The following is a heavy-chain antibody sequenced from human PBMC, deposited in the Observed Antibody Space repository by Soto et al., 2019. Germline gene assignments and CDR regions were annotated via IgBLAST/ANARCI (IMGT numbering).Heavy chain of an antibody. CDR2: SYYSGST. CDR3: ARNYYYDISGYLNWFDP. CDR1: GGSISSYY. V-gene: IGHV4-59*01. Sequence: PSETLSLTCTVSGGSISSYYWSWIRQPPGKGLEWIGYSYYSGSTNYNPSLKSRVTISVNTSKNQFSLKLSSVTAADTAVYYCARNYYYDISGYLNWFDPWGQGPLVTVSS. J-gene: IGHJ5*02. D-gene: IGHD3-22*01.